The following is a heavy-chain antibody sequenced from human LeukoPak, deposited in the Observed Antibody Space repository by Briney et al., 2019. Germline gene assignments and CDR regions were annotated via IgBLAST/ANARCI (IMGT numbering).Heavy chain of an antibody. J-gene: IGHJ4*02. Sequence: GGSLRLSCAASGFTFSSYWMHWVRQAPGKGLVWVSRINTDGSSTSYADSVKGRFTISRDNAKDSLYLQMNSLRAEDTAVYYCARDQAYDYVWGSYRSDYWGQGTLVTVSS. D-gene: IGHD3-16*02. CDR1: GFTFSSYW. CDR3: ARDQAYDYVWGSYRSDY. CDR2: INTDGSST. V-gene: IGHV3-74*01.